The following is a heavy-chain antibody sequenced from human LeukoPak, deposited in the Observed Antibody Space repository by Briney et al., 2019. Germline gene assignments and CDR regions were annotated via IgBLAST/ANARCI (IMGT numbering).Heavy chain of an antibody. Sequence: GGSLRLSCAASGFTFSSYAMHWVCQAPGKGLEWVAVISYDGSNKYYADSVKGRFTISRDNSKNTLYLQMNSLRAEDTAVYYCARDRSSSWLWTYYYYGMDVWGQGTTVTVSS. CDR1: GFTFSSYA. J-gene: IGHJ6*02. D-gene: IGHD6-13*01. CDR2: ISYDGSNK. V-gene: IGHV3-30-3*01. CDR3: ARDRSSSWLWTYYYYGMDV.